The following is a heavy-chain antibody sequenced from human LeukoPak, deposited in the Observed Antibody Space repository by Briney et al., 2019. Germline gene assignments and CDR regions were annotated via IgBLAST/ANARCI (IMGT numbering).Heavy chain of an antibody. CDR2: INPNSGGT. J-gene: IGHJ6*03. Sequence: GASVKVSCKASGYTFTGYYMHWVRQAPGQGLEWMGWINPNSGGTNYAQKFQGRVTMTRDTSTSTVYMELSSLRSEDTAVYYCARSIREWELLHYYYYMDVWGKGTTVTISS. V-gene: IGHV1-2*02. CDR3: ARSIREWELLHYYYYMDV. D-gene: IGHD1-26*01. CDR1: GYTFTGYY.